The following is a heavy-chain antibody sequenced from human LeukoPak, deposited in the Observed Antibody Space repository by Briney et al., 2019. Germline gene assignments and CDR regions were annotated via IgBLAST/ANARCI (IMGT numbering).Heavy chain of an antibody. D-gene: IGHD6-13*01. CDR3: ARVFSGLAAAVDY. V-gene: IGHV1-46*01. CDR2: INPSGGST. Sequence: ASVKVSCKASGYTFTSHYMHWVRQAPGQGLEWMGIINPSGGSTSYAQKFQGRVTMTRDTSISTAYMELSSLRSEDAAVYYCARVFSGLAAAVDYWGQGTLVTVSS. CDR1: GYTFTSHY. J-gene: IGHJ4*02.